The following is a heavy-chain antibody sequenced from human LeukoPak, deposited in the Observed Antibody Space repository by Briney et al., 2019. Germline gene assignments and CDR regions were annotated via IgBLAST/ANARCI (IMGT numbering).Heavy chain of an antibody. J-gene: IGHJ4*02. Sequence: GGSLRLSCAASGFTFSSYAVTWVRQAPGKGLEWVPGISGSGGSTYYADSVKGRFTISRDNSKNTLYLQMNRLRAEDTAVYYCAKGYYGSGSYYFDYWGQGTLVTVSS. CDR1: GFTFSSYA. V-gene: IGHV3-23*01. D-gene: IGHD3-10*01. CDR2: ISGSGGST. CDR3: AKGYYGSGSYYFDY.